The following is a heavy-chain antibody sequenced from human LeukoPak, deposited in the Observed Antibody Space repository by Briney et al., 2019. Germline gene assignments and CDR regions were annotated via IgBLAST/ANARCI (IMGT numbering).Heavy chain of an antibody. V-gene: IGHV3-23*01. Sequence: GGSLRLSCAASGFTFSSYAMSWVRQAPGKGLEWVSAISGSGGSTYYADSVKGRFTISRDNSKNTLYLQTNSLRAEDTAVYYCAKDGMQVAAPRYFQHWGQGTLVTVSS. J-gene: IGHJ1*01. CDR3: AKDGMQVAAPRYFQH. D-gene: IGHD6-19*01. CDR2: ISGSGGST. CDR1: GFTFSSYA.